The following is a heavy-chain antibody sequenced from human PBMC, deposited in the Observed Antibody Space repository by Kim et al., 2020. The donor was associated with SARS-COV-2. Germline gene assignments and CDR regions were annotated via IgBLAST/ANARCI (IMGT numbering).Heavy chain of an antibody. J-gene: IGHJ4*02. V-gene: IGHV3-23*01. CDR3: AKVAPSPRGVRGPWYFDY. Sequence: GGSLRLSCAASGFTFSSYAMSWVRQAPGKGLEWVSAISGSGGSTYYADSVKGRFTISRDNSKNTLYLQMNSRRAEDTAVYYCAKVAPSPRGVRGPWYFDYWGQGTLVTVSS. D-gene: IGHD3-10*01. CDR2: ISGSGGST. CDR1: GFTFSSYA.